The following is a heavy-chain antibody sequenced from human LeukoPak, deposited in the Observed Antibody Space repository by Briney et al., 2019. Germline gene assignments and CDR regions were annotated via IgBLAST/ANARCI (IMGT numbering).Heavy chain of an antibody. CDR2: INIVTTYP. V-gene: IGHV3-11*06. Sequence: GGSLRLSCAASGFTFRDYYMNWIRHALGRGLEWVSHINIVTTYPMYAESVKGRFTTSVDTAKNSLYLQMTSLRAEDTAVYYCASQSSARHNDYYGMDVWGQGTTVTVSS. J-gene: IGHJ6*02. CDR3: ASQSSARHNDYYGMDV. D-gene: IGHD6-6*01. CDR1: GFTFRDYY.